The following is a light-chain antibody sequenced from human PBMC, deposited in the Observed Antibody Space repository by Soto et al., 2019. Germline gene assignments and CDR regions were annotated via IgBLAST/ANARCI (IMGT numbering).Light chain of an antibody. CDR2: GAS. CDR1: QSVSNNY. CDR3: QHYNSYSEA. J-gene: IGKJ1*01. Sequence: EIVLTQSPGTLSLSPGERATLSCRASQSVSNNYLAWYQQKPGQAPRLLIYGASNRATGIPDRFSGSGSGTEFTLTISSLQPDDFVTYYCQHYNSYSEAFGQGTKVDI. V-gene: IGKV3-20*01.